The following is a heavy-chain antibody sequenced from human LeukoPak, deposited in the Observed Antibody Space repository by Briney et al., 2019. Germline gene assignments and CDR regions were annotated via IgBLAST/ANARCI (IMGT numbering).Heavy chain of an antibody. CDR3: ARDRHYYDFWSGYYNYYYYYMDV. Sequence: SQTLSLTCTVSGGSISSGSYYWSWIRQPAGKGLEWIGRIYTSGSTNYNPSLKSRVTISVYTSKNQFSLKLSSVTAANTAVYYCARDRHYYDFWSGYYNYYYYYMDVWGKGTTVTVSS. V-gene: IGHV4-61*02. CDR2: IYTSGST. D-gene: IGHD3-3*01. J-gene: IGHJ6*03. CDR1: GGSISSGSYY.